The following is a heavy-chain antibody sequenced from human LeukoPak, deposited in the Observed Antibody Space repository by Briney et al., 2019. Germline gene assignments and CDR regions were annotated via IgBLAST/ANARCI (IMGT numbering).Heavy chain of an antibody. Sequence: GGSLRLPCAASGFTFSSYAMHWVRQAPGKGLEWVAVISYDGSNKYYADSVKGRFTISRDNSKNTLYLQMNSLRAEDTAVYYCARDAPLIYGSGSYLDYWGQGTLVTVSS. D-gene: IGHD3-10*01. CDR2: ISYDGSNK. J-gene: IGHJ4*02. CDR1: GFTFSSYA. V-gene: IGHV3-30*04. CDR3: ARDAPLIYGSGSYLDY.